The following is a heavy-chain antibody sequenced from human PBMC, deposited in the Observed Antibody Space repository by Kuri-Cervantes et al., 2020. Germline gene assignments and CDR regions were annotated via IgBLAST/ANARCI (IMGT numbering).Heavy chain of an antibody. CDR1: GYTFTGYY. CDR2: INPNSGGT. V-gene: IGHV1-2*02. Sequence: ASVKVSCKASGYTFTGYYMHWVRQAPGQGLEWMGWINPNSGGTNYAQKFQGRVTMTRDTSISTAYMGLSRLRSDDTAVYYCASPLGGGVRGVIDWFDPWGQGTLVTVSS. D-gene: IGHD3-10*01. CDR3: ASPLGGGVRGVIDWFDP. J-gene: IGHJ5*02.